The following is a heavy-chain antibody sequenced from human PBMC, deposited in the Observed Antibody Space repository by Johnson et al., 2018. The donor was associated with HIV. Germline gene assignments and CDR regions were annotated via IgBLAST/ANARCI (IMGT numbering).Heavy chain of an antibody. V-gene: IGHV3-9*01. CDR2: ISWNSGSI. D-gene: IGHD5-18*01. CDR1: GFTFSSYC. Sequence: VQLVESGGGAVQPGRSLRLSCAASGFTFSSYCMHWVRQAPGKGLEWVSGISWNSGSIGYADSVKGRFTISRDNAKNSLYLQMNRLRAGDTAVYYCAKSLGGRDTAMVAIGFDIWGQGTMLTVSS. CDR3: AKSLGGRDTAMVAIGFDI. J-gene: IGHJ3*02.